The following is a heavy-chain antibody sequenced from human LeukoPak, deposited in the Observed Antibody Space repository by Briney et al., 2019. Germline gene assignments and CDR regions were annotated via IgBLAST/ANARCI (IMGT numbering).Heavy chain of an antibody. D-gene: IGHD4-23*01. V-gene: IGHV3-66*02. CDR1: GFTVSSIY. CDR2: IYSGGST. Sequence: GGSLRLSCAASGFTVSSIYMSWVRQAPGKGLEWVSVIYSGGSTYYADSVKGRFTISRDSSKNTLYLQMNSLRAEDTAVYYCTRFVVTYYFDYWGQGTLVTVSS. CDR3: TRFVVTYYFDY. J-gene: IGHJ4*02.